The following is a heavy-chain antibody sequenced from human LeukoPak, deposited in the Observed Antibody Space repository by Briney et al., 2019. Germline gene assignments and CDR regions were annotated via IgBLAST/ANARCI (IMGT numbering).Heavy chain of an antibody. Sequence: ASVKVSCKASGYPFTSYGLTWVRQTPGQGLQWMGWIAAYNGATNYAQIFQGRISMTTDTSTNTGYMELRSLTSDDTAVYYCAREDSNSENFWGQGTLVTVYS. CDR3: AREDSNSENF. CDR1: GYPFTSYG. D-gene: IGHD2/OR15-2a*01. V-gene: IGHV1-18*01. J-gene: IGHJ4*02. CDR2: IAAYNGAT.